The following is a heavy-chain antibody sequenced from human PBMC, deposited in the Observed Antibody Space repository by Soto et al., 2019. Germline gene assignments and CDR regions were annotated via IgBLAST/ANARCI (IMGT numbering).Heavy chain of an antibody. CDR1: GFTFSSYS. D-gene: IGHD3-3*01. J-gene: IGHJ6*02. CDR3: ARDYDFWSGPPYYGMDV. Sequence: GGSLRLSCAASGFTFSSYSMNLVSQAPGEGLEWVSYISSSSSTIYYADSVKGRFTISRDNAKNSLYLQMDSLRDEDTAVYYCARDYDFWSGPPYYGMDVWGQGTTVTVSS. CDR2: ISSSSSTI. V-gene: IGHV3-48*02.